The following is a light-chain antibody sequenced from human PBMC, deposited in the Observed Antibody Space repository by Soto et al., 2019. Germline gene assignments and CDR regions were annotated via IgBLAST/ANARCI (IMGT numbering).Light chain of an antibody. J-gene: IGKJ1*01. V-gene: IGKV4-1*01. CDR1: QSIFYSPNNKNY. CDR2: WAS. CDR3: QQYDSTPWT. Sequence: DIVRNQSQDSLAVSLGERATMNCKASQSIFYSPNNKNYLAWYQQKPGQPPKLLIYWASTRESGVPDRFSGSGSGTDFTLTISSLQAEDVAVYYCQQYDSTPWTFGQGTNVDI.